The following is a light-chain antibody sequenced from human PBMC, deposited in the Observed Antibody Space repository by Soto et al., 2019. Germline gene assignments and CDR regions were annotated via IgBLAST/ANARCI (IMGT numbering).Light chain of an antibody. CDR2: GAS. V-gene: IGKV3-20*01. J-gene: IGKJ1*01. CDR3: QQCGSSPWT. CDR1: QSVSSSY. Sequence: EIVLTQSPGTLSLSPGERATLSCRASQSVSSSYLAWYQQKPGQAPRLLIYGASSRATGIPDRFSGSGSGTDFTLTINRLEPEDFAVYYCQQCGSSPWTFGQGTKVDIK.